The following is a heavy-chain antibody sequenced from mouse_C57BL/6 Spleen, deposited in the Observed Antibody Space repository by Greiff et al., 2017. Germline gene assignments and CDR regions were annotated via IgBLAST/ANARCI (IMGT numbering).Heavy chain of an antibody. Sequence: EVQLVQSGPGLVKPSQSLTFTCSVTGYSITSGYYWNWIRQFPGNKLEWMGYIIYDGSNNYNPSLKNRIAITRDTSKNQFFLKLNSVTTEDTATYYCAREDYYGSSFDYWGQGTTLTVSS. CDR3: AREDYYGSSFDY. D-gene: IGHD1-1*01. CDR2: IIYDGSN. J-gene: IGHJ2*01. CDR1: GYSITSGYY. V-gene: IGHV3-6*01.